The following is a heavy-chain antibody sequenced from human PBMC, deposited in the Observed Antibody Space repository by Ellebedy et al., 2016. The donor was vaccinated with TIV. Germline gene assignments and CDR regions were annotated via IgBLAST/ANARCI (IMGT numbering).Heavy chain of an antibody. J-gene: IGHJ6*02. D-gene: IGHD3-9*01. V-gene: IGHV3-48*03. CDR2: ISSSGSTI. Sequence: GESLKISCAASGFTFSSYEMNWVRQAPGKGLEWVSYISSSGSTIYYADSVKGRFTISRDNSKNTLYLQMNSLRAEDTAVYYCARVYYDILTGTHSVGMDVWGQGTTVTVSS. CDR1: GFTFSSYE. CDR3: ARVYYDILTGTHSVGMDV.